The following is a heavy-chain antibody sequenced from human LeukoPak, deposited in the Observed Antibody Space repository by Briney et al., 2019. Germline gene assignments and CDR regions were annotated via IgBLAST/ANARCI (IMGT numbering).Heavy chain of an antibody. D-gene: IGHD6-19*01. V-gene: IGHV3-33*06. CDR2: IWYDGSNK. CDR3: AKDGGQWLVYNWSDP. J-gene: IGHJ5*02. CDR1: GFPFSSYG. Sequence: GGSLRLSCAASGFPFSSYGMHWVRQAPGKGLEWVAVIWYDGSNKYYADSVKGRFTISRDNSKNTLYLQMNSLRAEDTAVYYCAKDGGQWLVYNWSDPWGQGTLVTVSS.